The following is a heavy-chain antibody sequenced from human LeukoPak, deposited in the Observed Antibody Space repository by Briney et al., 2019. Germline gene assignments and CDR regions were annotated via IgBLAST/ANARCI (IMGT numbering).Heavy chain of an antibody. CDR2: IIPIFGTA. CDR3: ARVRGSYLSGAFDI. V-gene: IGHV1-69*13. Sequence: GASVKVSCKASGGTFSSYAISWVRQAPGQGLEWMGGIIPIFGTANYAQKFQGRVTITADESTSTAYMELSSLRSEDTAVYYCARVRGSYLSGAFDIWGQGTMATVSS. CDR1: GGTFSSYA. D-gene: IGHD1-26*01. J-gene: IGHJ3*02.